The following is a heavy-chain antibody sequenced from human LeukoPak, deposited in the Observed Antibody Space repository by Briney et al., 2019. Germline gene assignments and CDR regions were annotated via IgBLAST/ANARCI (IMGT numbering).Heavy chain of an antibody. V-gene: IGHV4-34*01. CDR3: ARGLSPRINMVRGVRPPFRGVFDY. D-gene: IGHD3-10*01. CDR2: INHSGST. Sequence: PSETLSLACAVYGGSFSGYYWSWIRQPPGKGLEWIGEINHSGSTNYNPSLKSRVTISVDTSKNQFSLKLSSVTAADTAVYYCARGLSPRINMVRGVRPPFRGVFDYWGQGTLVTVSS. CDR1: GGSFSGYY. J-gene: IGHJ4*02.